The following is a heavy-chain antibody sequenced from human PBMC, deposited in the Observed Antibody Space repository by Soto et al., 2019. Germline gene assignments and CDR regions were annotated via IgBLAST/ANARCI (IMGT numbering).Heavy chain of an antibody. D-gene: IGHD1-26*01. CDR3: GRDGDAWDRRYLDS. Sequence: QVQLTQSGADVKMPGASVMVSCKATGQTYTKYGISWVRQAPGQGLEWLGWISANRGHTNYDPKFQGRVTMTTDTSTNTVYMELRSLATDDTAVYYCGRDGDAWDRRYLDSWGQGTLVTVSS. CDR1: GQTYTKYG. V-gene: IGHV1-18*01. J-gene: IGHJ4*02. CDR2: ISANRGHT.